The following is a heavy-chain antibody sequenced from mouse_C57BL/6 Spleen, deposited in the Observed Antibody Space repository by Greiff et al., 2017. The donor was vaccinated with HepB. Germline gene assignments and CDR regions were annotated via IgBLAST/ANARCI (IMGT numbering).Heavy chain of an antibody. CDR1: GYTFTDYY. CDR2: INPNNGGT. V-gene: IGHV1-26*01. J-gene: IGHJ4*01. CDR3: ARNGGGNAMDY. Sequence: EVQLQQSGPELVKPGASVKISCKASGYTFTDYYMNWVKQSHGKSLEWIGDINPNNGGTSYNQKFKGKATLTVDKSSSTAYMELRSLTSEDSAVYYCARNGGGNAMDYWGQGTSVTVSS.